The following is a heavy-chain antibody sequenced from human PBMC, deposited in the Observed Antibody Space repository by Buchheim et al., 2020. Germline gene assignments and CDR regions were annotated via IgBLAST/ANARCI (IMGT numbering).Heavy chain of an antibody. V-gene: IGHV4-30-4*08. J-gene: IGHJ4*02. D-gene: IGHD5-18*01. Sequence: QVQLQESGPGLVKPSETLSLTCSVSGVSISSGDDYWSWIRQPPGKGLEWIGYIHYRGNSFYNSSLKSRITMSLDTSKNQFSLRLSSVTAADTDVYYCARALDAPMVRYFDYWGQGTL. CDR3: ARALDAPMVRYFDY. CDR1: GVSISSGDDY. CDR2: IHYRGNS.